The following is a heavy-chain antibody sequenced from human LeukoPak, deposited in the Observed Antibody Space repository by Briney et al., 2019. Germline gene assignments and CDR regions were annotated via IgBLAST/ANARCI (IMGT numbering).Heavy chain of an antibody. CDR2: IKQDRSEK. CDR1: GFTFSDYY. CDR3: ARLREIPVFGVVTKSTSYFDY. V-gene: IGHV3-7*01. D-gene: IGHD3-3*01. J-gene: IGHJ4*02. Sequence: GGSLRLSCAASGFTFSDYYMTWIRQAPGKGLELVANIKQDRSEKYYVDSVKGRFTISRDNAKNSLYLQMNSLRAEDTAVYYCARLREIPVFGVVTKSTSYFDYWGQGTLVTVSS.